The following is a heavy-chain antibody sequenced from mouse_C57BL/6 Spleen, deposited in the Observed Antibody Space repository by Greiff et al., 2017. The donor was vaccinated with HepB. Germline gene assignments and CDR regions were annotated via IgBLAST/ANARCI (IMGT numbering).Heavy chain of an antibody. CDR2: ISSGSSTI. D-gene: IGHD1-1*01. V-gene: IGHV5-17*01. CDR3: ASDTTVVATDYAMDY. CDR1: GFTFSDYG. Sequence: EVMLVESGGGLVKPGGSLKLSCAASGFTFSDYGMHWVRQAPEKGLEWVAYISSGSSTIYYADTVKGRFTISRDNAKNTLFLQMTSLRSEDTAMYYCASDTTVVATDYAMDYWGQGTSVTVSS. J-gene: IGHJ4*01.